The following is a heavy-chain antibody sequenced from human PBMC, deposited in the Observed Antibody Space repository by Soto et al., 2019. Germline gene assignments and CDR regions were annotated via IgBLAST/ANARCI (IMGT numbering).Heavy chain of an antibody. J-gene: IGHJ4*02. CDR1: GFTFSNYA. CDR3: GRCNGDDCHSPFDY. CDR2: ITKNGRNK. V-gene: IGHV3-30*03. D-gene: IGHD2-8*01. Sequence: QVQLVESGGGVVQPGGSLRLSCAASGFTFSNYAMHWVRQAPGKGLEWVADITKNGRNKDYADSVKGRLAISRDNSKNTLELQMNSLRVEDTAMHYCGRCNGDDCHSPFDYWGQGTLVTVSS.